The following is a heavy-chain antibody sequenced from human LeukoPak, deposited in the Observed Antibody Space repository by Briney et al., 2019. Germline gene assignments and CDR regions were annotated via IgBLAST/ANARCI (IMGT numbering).Heavy chain of an antibody. CDR3: ARVYGSGSYYYYGMDV. D-gene: IGHD3-10*01. CDR1: GYTFTGYY. J-gene: IGHJ6*02. CDR2: INPNSGGT. V-gene: IGHV1-2*02. Sequence: GASVKVSCKASGYTFTGYYMHWVRQAPGQGLEWMGWINPNSGGTNYAQKFQGRVTTTRDTSISTAYMELSRLRSDDTAVYYCARVYGSGSYYYYGMDVWGQGTTVTVSS.